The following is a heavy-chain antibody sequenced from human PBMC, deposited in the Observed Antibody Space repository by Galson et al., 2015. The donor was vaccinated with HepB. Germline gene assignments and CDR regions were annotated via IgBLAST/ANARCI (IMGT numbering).Heavy chain of an antibody. Sequence: SLRLSCAASGFTFDDYAMHWVRQAPGKGLEWVSGISWNSGSIGYADSVKGRFTISRDNAKNSLYLQMNSLRAEDTALYYCKVFGDNWFDPWGQGTLVTVSS. CDR2: ISWNSGSI. J-gene: IGHJ5*02. CDR1: GFTFDDYA. D-gene: IGHD3-3*01. V-gene: IGHV3-9*01. CDR3: KVFGDNWFDP.